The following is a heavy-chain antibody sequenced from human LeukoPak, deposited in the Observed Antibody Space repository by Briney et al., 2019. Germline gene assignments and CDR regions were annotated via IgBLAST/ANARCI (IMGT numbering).Heavy chain of an antibody. D-gene: IGHD6-19*01. CDR2: ISGGGENT. Sequence: PGGSLRLSCAASGFSFYYYAMRWVRQAPGKGLEWLSEISGGGENTNYADSVKGRFTISRDNSKNTLYLQMNSLRAEDTAVYYCAKVWYFSSGWSPFDYWGQGTLVTVSS. CDR1: GFSFYYYA. J-gene: IGHJ4*02. CDR3: AKVWYFSSGWSPFDY. V-gene: IGHV3-23*01.